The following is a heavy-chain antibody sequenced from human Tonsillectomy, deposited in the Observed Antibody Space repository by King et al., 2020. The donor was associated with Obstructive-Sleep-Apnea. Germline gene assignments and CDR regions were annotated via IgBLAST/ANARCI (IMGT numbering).Heavy chain of an antibody. CDR1: GGSISSSSYY. V-gene: IGHV4-39*07. D-gene: IGHD3-3*01. J-gene: IGHJ4*02. CDR2: IYYSGST. CDR3: ARVLYYDVWSGYSEY. Sequence: LQLQESGPGLVKPSETLSLTCTVSGGSISSSSYYWGWIRQPPGKWLEWIGSIYYSGSTYSYPSLKSRVTISVDTSQNQFSLKLRSLTSADTAVYYCARVLYYDVWSGYSEYWGQGTLVTVSS.